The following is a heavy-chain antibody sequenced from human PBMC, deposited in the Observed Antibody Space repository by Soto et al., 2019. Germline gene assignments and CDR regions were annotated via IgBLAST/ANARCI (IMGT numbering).Heavy chain of an antibody. J-gene: IGHJ4*02. CDR1: GGSISSYY. D-gene: IGHD5-12*01. CDR2: IYYSGST. V-gene: IGHV4-59*01. CDR3: AREQYSGYDFYFDY. Sequence: SETLSLTCTVSGGSISSYYWSWIRQPPGKGLEWIGYIYYSGSTNYNPSLKSRVTISVDTSKNQFSLKLSSVTAADTAVYYCAREQYSGYDFYFDYWGQGTLVTVS.